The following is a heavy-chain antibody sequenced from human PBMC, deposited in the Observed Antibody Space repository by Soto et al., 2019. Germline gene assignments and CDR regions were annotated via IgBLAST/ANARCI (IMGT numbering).Heavy chain of an antibody. CDR2: INHSGST. CDR1: GGSFSGYY. V-gene: IGHV4-34*01. CDR3: ARGGGFGFNWFDP. J-gene: IGHJ5*02. Sequence: SETLSLTCAVYGGSFSGYYWSWIRQPPGKGLEWIGEINHSGSTNYNPSLKSRVTISVDTSKNQFSLRLSSVTAADTAVYYCARGGGFGFNWFDPWGQGXLVTVYS. D-gene: IGHD3-10*01.